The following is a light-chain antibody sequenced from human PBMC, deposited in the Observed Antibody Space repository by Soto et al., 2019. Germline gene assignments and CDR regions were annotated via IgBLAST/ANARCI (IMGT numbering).Light chain of an antibody. CDR1: QSVYSRY. V-gene: IGKV3-20*01. Sequence: EIVLTQSPGTLSLSPGERATLSCRASQSVYSRYLAWYQQKPGQAPRLLIYGASSRVSGIPDRFSGSGSGTEFTLTISRLEPEDFAVYYCQQYGSSRYTFGQGTNLEIK. CDR2: GAS. CDR3: QQYGSSRYT. J-gene: IGKJ2*01.